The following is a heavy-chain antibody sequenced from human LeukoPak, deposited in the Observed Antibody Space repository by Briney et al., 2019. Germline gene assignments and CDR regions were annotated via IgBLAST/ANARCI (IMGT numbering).Heavy chain of an antibody. CDR1: GGSFSGYY. J-gene: IGHJ6*02. CDR3: ARGEYDFWRGYSIPYYYYGMDV. D-gene: IGHD3-3*01. V-gene: IGHV4-34*01. CDR2: INHSGST. Sequence: PSETLSLTCAVYGGSFSGYYWSWIRQPPGKGLEWIGEINHSGSTNYNPSLKSRVTISVDTSKNQFSLKLSSVTAADTAVYYCARGEYDFWRGYSIPYYYYGMDVWGQGTTVTVSS.